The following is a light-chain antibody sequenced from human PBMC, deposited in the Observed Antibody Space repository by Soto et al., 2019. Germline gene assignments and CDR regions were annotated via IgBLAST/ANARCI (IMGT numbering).Light chain of an antibody. CDR2: EVT. Sequence: QSVLTQPASVSGSPGQSITISCTRSSSDVGSYDFVSWYQQHPGKAPKVLIYEVTKRPSGVSNRFSGSKSGNTASLTISGLQADDEADYYCCADAGSSRYVFGTGTKVTVL. J-gene: IGLJ1*01. CDR1: SSDVGSYDF. CDR3: CADAGSSRYV. V-gene: IGLV2-23*02.